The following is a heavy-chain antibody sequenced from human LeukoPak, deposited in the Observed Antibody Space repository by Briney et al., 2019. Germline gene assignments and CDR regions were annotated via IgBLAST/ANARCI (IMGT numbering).Heavy chain of an antibody. CDR1: GFNFNYYF. J-gene: IGHJ4*02. Sequence: GGSLRLSCATSGFNFNYYFMAWVRQAPGKGLEWLATINKDGSGTEYIDSVRGRFTISRDNTKKSIHLQMSSLSADDTAVYFCATEYWYRHDYWGQGTLVTVSS. V-gene: IGHV3-7*01. D-gene: IGHD6-13*01. CDR2: INKDGSGT. CDR3: ATEYWYRHDY.